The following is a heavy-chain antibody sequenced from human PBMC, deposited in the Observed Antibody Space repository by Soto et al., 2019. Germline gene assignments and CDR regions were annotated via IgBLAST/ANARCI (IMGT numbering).Heavy chain of an antibody. CDR1: CGSVSGYY. CDR2: INHSGST. D-gene: IGHD3-9*01. J-gene: IGHJ6*02. V-gene: IGHV4-34*01. CDR3: ARALFDWLSPTEYYYYYGMDV. Sequence: SETLSLTCAVYCGSVSGYYWSWIRQPPGKGLEWIGEINHSGSTNYNPSLKSRVTISVDTSKNQFSLKLSSVTAADTAVYYCARALFDWLSPTEYYYYYGMDVWGQGTTVTVSS.